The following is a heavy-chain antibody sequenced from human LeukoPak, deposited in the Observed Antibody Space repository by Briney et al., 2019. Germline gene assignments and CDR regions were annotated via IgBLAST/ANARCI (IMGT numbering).Heavy chain of an antibody. V-gene: IGHV4-34*01. CDR1: GGSFSGYY. CDR2: INHSGST. D-gene: IGHD6-13*01. Sequence: SETLSLTCAVYGGSFSGYYWSWIRQPPGKGLEWIGEINHSGSTNYNPSLKSRVTISVDTSKNQFSLKLSSVTAADTAVYYCARGRSSSWYGGVCFDYWGQGTLVTVSS. J-gene: IGHJ4*02. CDR3: ARGRSSSWYGGVCFDY.